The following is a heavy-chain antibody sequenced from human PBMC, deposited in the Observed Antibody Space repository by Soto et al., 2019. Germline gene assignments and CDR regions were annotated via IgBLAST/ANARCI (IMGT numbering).Heavy chain of an antibody. V-gene: IGHV4-34*01. CDR3: ASRLYCSSTSCYRNDY. J-gene: IGHJ4*02. D-gene: IGHD2-2*01. CDR2: INHSGST. Sequence: SETLSLTCAVYGGSFSGYDWSWIRQPPGKGLEWIGEINHSGSTNYNPSLKSRVTISVDTSKNQFSLKLSSVTAADTAVYYCASRLYCSSTSCYRNDYWGQGTLVTVSS. CDR1: GGSFSGYD.